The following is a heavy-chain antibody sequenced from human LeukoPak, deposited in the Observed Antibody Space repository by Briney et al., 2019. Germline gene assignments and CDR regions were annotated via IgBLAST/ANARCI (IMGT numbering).Heavy chain of an antibody. J-gene: IGHJ4*02. Sequence: PGRSLRLSCAASGFTFSSYAMHWVRQAPGKGLEWVAVISYDGSNKYYADSVKGRFTISRDNSKNTLYLQMNSLRAEDTAVYYCARGGPYCSGGSCYAGEEDYWGQGTLVTVSS. V-gene: IGHV3-30-3*01. D-gene: IGHD2-15*01. CDR3: ARGGPYCSGGSCYAGEEDY. CDR1: GFTFSSYA. CDR2: ISYDGSNK.